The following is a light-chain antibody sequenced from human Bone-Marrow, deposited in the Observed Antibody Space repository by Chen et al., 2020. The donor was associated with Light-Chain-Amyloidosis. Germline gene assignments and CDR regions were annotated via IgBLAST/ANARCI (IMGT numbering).Light chain of an antibody. CDR3: QSYQGSSQGV. J-gene: IGLJ3*02. CDR2: EDD. V-gene: IGLV6-57*01. Sequence: NFMLTQPHSVSESPGKTVIISCTRSSGSIATNYVQWYQQRPGSYPTTVIYEDDQRPSGVPDPFSSAIDGASNSASLTISGLKTEEEADYYCQSYQGSSQGVFGGGTKLTVL. CDR1: SGSIATNY.